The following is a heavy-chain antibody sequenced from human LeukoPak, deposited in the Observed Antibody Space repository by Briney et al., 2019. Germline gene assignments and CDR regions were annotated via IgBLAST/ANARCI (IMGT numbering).Heavy chain of an antibody. Sequence: ASVKVSCKASGYTFTSHGISWVRQAPGQGLEWMGWISAYNGNTNYAQKLQGRVTMTTDTSTSTAYMDLSRLTSDDTAVYYCARTGEWSYFDSSGYHSNNWFAPWGQGTLVTVSS. D-gene: IGHD3-22*01. CDR2: ISAYNGNT. CDR1: GYTFTSHG. J-gene: IGHJ5*02. V-gene: IGHV1-18*01. CDR3: ARTGEWSYFDSSGYHSNNWFAP.